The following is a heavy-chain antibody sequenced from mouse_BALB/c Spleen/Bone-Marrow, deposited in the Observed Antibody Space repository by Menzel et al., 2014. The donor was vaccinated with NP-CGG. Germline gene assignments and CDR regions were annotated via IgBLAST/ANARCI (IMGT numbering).Heavy chain of an antibody. Sequence: EVQVVESGGGLVKPGGSLKLSCAASGFAFSSYDMSWVRQTPEKRLEWVATISSGGSYTYYPDSVKGRFTISRDNARNTLYLQMSSLRSEDTALYYCARRWLPPYAMDYWGQGTSVTVSS. CDR3: ARRWLPPYAMDY. J-gene: IGHJ4*01. V-gene: IGHV5-9*02. CDR2: ISSGGSYT. D-gene: IGHD2-3*01. CDR1: GFAFSSYD.